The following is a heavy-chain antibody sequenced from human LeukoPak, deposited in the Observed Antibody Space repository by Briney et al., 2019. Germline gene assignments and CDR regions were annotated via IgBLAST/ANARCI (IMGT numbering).Heavy chain of an antibody. CDR3: ARAEYSYGAYLDY. CDR1: GGSISSGGYY. D-gene: IGHD5-18*01. CDR2: IYYSGST. J-gene: IGHJ4*02. V-gene: IGHV4-31*03. Sequence: SETLSLTCTVSGGSISSGGYYWSWIRQHPGKGLGGIGYIYYSGSTYYNPSLKSRVTISVDTSKNQFSLKLSSVTAADTAVYYCARAEYSYGAYLDYWGQGTLVTVSS.